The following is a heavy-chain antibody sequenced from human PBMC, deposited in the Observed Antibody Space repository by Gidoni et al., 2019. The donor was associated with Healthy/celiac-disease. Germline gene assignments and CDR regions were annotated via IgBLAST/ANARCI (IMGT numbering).Heavy chain of an antibody. J-gene: IGHJ4*02. CDR1: GGTFSSYA. V-gene: IGHV1-69*01. D-gene: IGHD3-10*01. CDR2: IIPIFGTA. Sequence: QVQLVQSGAEVKKPGSSVKASCKASGGTFSSYAISWVRQAPGQGLEWMGGIIPIFGTANYAQKFQGRVTITADESTSTAYMELSSLRSEDTAVYYCARYYYGSGSYSTLYYFDYWGQGTLVTVSS. CDR3: ARYYYGSGSYSTLYYFDY.